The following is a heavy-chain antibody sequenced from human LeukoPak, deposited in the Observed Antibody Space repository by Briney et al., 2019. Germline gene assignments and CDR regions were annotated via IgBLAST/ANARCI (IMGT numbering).Heavy chain of an antibody. J-gene: IGHJ3*02. D-gene: IGHD2-2*01. V-gene: IGHV3-30*18. CDR2: ISYDGSNK. CDR1: EFTFNNYW. CDR3: AKISTSPPYDQTSDASDI. Sequence: GGSLRLSCAASEFTFNNYWMHWVRQAPGKGLEWVAVISYDGSNKYYADSVKGRFTISRDNSKNTLYLQMNSLRAEDTAVYYCAKISTSPPYDQTSDASDIWGQGTMVTVSS.